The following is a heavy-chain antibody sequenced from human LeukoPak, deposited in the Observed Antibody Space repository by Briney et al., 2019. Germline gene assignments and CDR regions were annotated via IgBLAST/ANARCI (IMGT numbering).Heavy chain of an antibody. CDR1: GGSISSSSYY. CDR3: ARHHGGGWYGSVYFDY. Sequence: SETLSLTCTVSGGSISSSSYYWGWIRQPPGKGLEWIGSIYYSGSTYYDPSLKSRVTISVDTSKNQFSLKLSSVTAADTAVYYCARHHGGGWYGSVYFDYWGQGTLVTVSS. J-gene: IGHJ4*02. CDR2: IYYSGST. V-gene: IGHV4-39*01. D-gene: IGHD6-19*01.